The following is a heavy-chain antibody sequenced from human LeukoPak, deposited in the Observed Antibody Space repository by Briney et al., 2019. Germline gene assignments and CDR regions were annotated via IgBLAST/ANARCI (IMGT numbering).Heavy chain of an antibody. D-gene: IGHD6-19*01. CDR3: ARSSGWYRSFDI. J-gene: IGHJ3*02. Sequence: SGTQSLTCTVSGGSISSNSYYWGWIRQPPGKGLEWIGSMYYSGSTYYNPSLERRVTISVDTSKKQFSLNLSSVTAADTAVYFCARSSGWYRSFDIWGQGTMVSVSS. CDR1: GGSISSNSYY. V-gene: IGHV4-39*01. CDR2: MYYSGST.